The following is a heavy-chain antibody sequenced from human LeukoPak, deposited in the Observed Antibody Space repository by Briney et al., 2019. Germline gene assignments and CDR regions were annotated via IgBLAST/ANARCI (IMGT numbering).Heavy chain of an antibody. Sequence: GGSLRLSCAASEFTFSSYGMSWVRQVPGKGLEWVSSISGSGGSTQYADSVQGRFAISRDNSKNSLYLQMNSLRAEDTAVYYCAKESSGGWYFDYWGQGTLVTVSS. CDR1: EFTFSSYG. CDR2: ISGSGGST. CDR3: AKESSGGWYFDY. D-gene: IGHD6-19*01. J-gene: IGHJ4*02. V-gene: IGHV3-23*01.